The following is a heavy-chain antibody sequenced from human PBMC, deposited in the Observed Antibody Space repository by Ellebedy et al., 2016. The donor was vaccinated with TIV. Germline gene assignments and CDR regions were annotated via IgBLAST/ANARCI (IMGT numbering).Heavy chain of an antibody. V-gene: IGHV4-61*08. D-gene: IGHD3-22*01. CDR2: IYYSGST. CDR1: GGSISSGGYY. CDR3: ARAQTHYYDSGDYWYFDL. Sequence: SETLSLTXTVSGGSISSGGYYWSWIRQHPGKGLEWIGYIYYSGSTNYNPSLKSRVTISVDTSKNQFSLKLSSVTAADTAVYYCARAQTHYYDSGDYWYFDLWGRGTLVTVSS. J-gene: IGHJ2*01.